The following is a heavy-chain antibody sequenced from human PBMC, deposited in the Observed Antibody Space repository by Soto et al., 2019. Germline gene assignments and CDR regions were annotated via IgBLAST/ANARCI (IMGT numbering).Heavy chain of an antibody. Sequence: SETLSLTYTVSGGYISSSSYYWGWIRQPPGKGLEWIGSIYYSGSTYYNPSLKSRVTISVDTSKNQFSLKLSSVTAADTAVYYCARGAAEMATTNPFYFDYWGQGTLVTVSS. J-gene: IGHJ4*02. CDR3: ARGAAEMATTNPFYFDY. D-gene: IGHD5-12*01. CDR2: IYYSGST. V-gene: IGHV4-39*07. CDR1: GGYISSSSYY.